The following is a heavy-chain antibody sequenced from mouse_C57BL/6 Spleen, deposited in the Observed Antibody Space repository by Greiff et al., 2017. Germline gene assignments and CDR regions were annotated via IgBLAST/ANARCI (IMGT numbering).Heavy chain of an antibody. J-gene: IGHJ2*01. CDR1: GYTFTSYW. CDR2: IDPSDSET. CDR3: ARLWRGDYFDY. V-gene: IGHV1-52*01. Sequence: QVQLQQSGAELVRPGSSVKLSCKASGYTFTSYWMHWVKQRPIQGLEWIGNIDPSDSETHYNQKFKDKATLTVDKSSSTAYMQLSSLTSEDSAVYYCARLWRGDYFDYWGKGTTLTVSS.